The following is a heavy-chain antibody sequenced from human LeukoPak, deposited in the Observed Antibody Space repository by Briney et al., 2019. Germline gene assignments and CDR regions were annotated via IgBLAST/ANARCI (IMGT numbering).Heavy chain of an antibody. D-gene: IGHD3-22*01. CDR1: GFTFSSYA. CDR3: ARTYYYDSSGYYQYYFDY. Sequence: GGSLRLSCAASGFTFSSYAMSWVRQAPGKGLEWVSGISGSGGSTYYADSVKGRFTISRDNSKNTLYLQMNSLRAEDTAVYYCARTYYYDSSGYYQYYFDYWGQGTLVTVSS. V-gene: IGHV3-23*01. CDR2: ISGSGGST. J-gene: IGHJ4*02.